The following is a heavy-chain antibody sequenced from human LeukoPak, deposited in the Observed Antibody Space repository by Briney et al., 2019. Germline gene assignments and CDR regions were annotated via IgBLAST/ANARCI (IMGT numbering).Heavy chain of an antibody. CDR2: IHYSGST. V-gene: IGHV4-59*01. D-gene: IGHD3-9*01. J-gene: IGHJ6*02. Sequence: SETLSLTCTVSGGSISSYYWSWIRQPPGKELEWIGYIHYSGSTNYNPSLKSRVTMSVDTSKNQFSLKLTSVTAADTAVYYCARIPARLRYFDWLPNYYYYYGMDVWGQGTTVTVSS. CDR3: ARIPARLRYFDWLPNYYYYYGMDV. CDR1: GGSISSYY.